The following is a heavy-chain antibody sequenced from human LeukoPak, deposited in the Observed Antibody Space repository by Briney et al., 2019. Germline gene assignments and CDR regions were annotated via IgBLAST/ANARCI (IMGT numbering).Heavy chain of an antibody. CDR2: IIPIFGTA. Sequence: SVKVSCKASGGTFSSYAISWVRQAPGQGLEWMGGIIPIFGTANYAQKFQGRVTITADKSTSTAYMELSSLRSEDMAVYYCARVGLFSTYYMDVWGKGTTVTISS. CDR3: ARVGLFSTYYMDV. V-gene: IGHV1-69*06. D-gene: IGHD2-21*01. CDR1: GGTFSSYA. J-gene: IGHJ6*03.